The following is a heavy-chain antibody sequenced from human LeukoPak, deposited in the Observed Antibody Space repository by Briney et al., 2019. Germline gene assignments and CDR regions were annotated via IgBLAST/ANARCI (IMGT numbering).Heavy chain of an antibody. V-gene: IGHV1-2*02. CDR2: INPNSGDT. CDR1: GYTFTDHH. D-gene: IGHD3-3*01. J-gene: IGHJ1*01. CDR3: ARGGRYYDFWSGYSGAEYFQH. Sequence: ASVKVSCKASGYTFTDHHIHWVRQAPGQGLEWMGWINPNSGDTNYAQKFQGRVTMTRDTSISTINMELRRLTSDDTAVYYCARGGRYYDFWSGYSGAEYFQHWGQGTLVTVSS.